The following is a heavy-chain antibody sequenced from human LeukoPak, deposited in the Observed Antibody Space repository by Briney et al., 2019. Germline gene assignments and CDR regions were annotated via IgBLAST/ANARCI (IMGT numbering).Heavy chain of an antibody. V-gene: IGHV3-30*19. D-gene: IGHD2-15*01. CDR2: ISYDGSNK. CDR3: ARDIMVDLGYCSGGSCYSLVFDY. CDR1: GFSFSSYG. Sequence: GRSLRLSCAASGFSFSSYGMHWVRQAPGKGLEWVAVISYDGSNKYYADSVKGRFTISRDNSKNTLYLQMNSLSAEDTAVYYCARDIMVDLGYCSGGSCYSLVFDYWGQGTLVTVSS. J-gene: IGHJ4*02.